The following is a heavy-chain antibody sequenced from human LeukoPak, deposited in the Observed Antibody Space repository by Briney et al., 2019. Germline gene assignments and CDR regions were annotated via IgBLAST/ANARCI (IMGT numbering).Heavy chain of an antibody. CDR1: GFTFSSYA. CDR3: AKGERAGPMIDWYYFDY. V-gene: IGHV3-23*01. D-gene: IGHD3-22*01. Sequence: GGSLRLSCAASGFTFSSYAMSWVRQAPGKGLEWVSAFSGSSGSTYSADSVKGRFTISRDNSKNTLYLQMNSLRAEDTAVYYCAKGERAGPMIDWYYFDYWGQGTLVTVSS. J-gene: IGHJ4*02. CDR2: FSGSSGST.